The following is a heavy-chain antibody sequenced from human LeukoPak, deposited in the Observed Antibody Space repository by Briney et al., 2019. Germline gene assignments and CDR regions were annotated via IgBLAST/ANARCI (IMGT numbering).Heavy chain of an antibody. CDR2: VSGSGDNT. J-gene: IGHJ4*02. V-gene: IGHV3-23*01. Sequence: GGSLRLSCAASGFTFNNYAMTWVRQAPGKGLEWVSVVSGSGDNTNYADSVKGRFTISRDNSKNTLFLQMNSLRTEDTAVYFCAKGGITMIVVVITPFDYWGQGTLVTVSS. D-gene: IGHD3-22*01. CDR3: AKGGITMIVVVITPFDY. CDR1: GFTFNNYA.